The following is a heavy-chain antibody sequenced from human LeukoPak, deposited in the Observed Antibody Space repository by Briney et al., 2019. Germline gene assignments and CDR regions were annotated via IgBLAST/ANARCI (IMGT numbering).Heavy chain of an antibody. J-gene: IGHJ4*02. CDR2: ISSRSATI. Sequence: PGGSLRLSCAASGFTFSSYSMNWVRQAPGKGLEWVSYISSRSATIYYADSVKGRFTISRDNAKNSLYLQMNSLRGEDTAVYYCAKLGTTSVTTGYWGQGTLVTVSS. CDR1: GFTFSSYS. CDR3: AKLGTTSVTTGY. V-gene: IGHV3-48*01. D-gene: IGHD4-17*01.